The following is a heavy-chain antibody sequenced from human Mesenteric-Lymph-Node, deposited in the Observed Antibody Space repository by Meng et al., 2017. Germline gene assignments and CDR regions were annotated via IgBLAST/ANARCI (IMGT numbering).Heavy chain of an antibody. J-gene: IGHJ3*02. CDR1: GGSISSGSYY. D-gene: IGHD3-9*01. CDR2: IYTSGST. CDR3: ARDRDDILTGDWHKDAFDI. Sequence: SETLSLTCTVSGGSISSGSYYWSWIRQPAGKGLEWIGRIYTSGSTHYNPSLKSRVTISVDTSKNQFSLKLSSVTAADTAVYYCARDRDDILTGDWHKDAFDIWGQGTMVTVSS. V-gene: IGHV4-61*02.